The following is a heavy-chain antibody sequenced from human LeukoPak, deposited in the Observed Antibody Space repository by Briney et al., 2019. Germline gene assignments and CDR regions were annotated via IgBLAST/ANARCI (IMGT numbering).Heavy chain of an antibody. CDR3: LRVLNWSLDQ. D-gene: IGHD1-20*01. V-gene: IGHV3-74*01. Sequence: PGGSLRPSCAASGFTFSNYMMHWVRQAPGKGLVWVSRIKSDGITITYADSVKGRFTISRDNAKNTLYLQMNSLRAEDTAVYYCLRVLNWSLDQWGQGTLVTVSS. J-gene: IGHJ4*02. CDR2: IKSDGITI. CDR1: GFTFSNYM.